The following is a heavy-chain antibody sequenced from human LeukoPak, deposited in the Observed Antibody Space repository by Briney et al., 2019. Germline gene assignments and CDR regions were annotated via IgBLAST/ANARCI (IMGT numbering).Heavy chain of an antibody. D-gene: IGHD3-22*01. CDR1: GFTFSSYG. J-gene: IGHJ4*02. CDR3: ARGNYDSSANGDY. CDR2: IWYDGSNK. Sequence: PGGSLRLACAASGFTFSSYGMHWVRQAPGKGLEWVAVIWYDGSNKFYADSVKGRFTISRDNSENTLYLQVHSVRAEDTAVYYCARGNYDSSANGDYWGQGTLVTVSS. V-gene: IGHV3-33*01.